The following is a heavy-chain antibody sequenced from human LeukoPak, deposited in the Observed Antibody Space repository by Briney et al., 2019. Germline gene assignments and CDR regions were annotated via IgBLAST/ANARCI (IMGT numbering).Heavy chain of an antibody. D-gene: IGHD1-1*01. J-gene: IGHJ4*02. V-gene: IGHV3-11*01. CDR1: GHTCCDYH. CDR2: ISSGTTTR. CDR3: ARCGTFTTTAEFDS. Sequence: GGALRLYCAASGHTCCDYHMTWNPPAPGEGPEGISSISSGTTTRSYADSGKGRFSISRYNAKNSLNLQMISLRAEDTGVYYCARCGTFTTTAEFDSWGQGTLVTVS.